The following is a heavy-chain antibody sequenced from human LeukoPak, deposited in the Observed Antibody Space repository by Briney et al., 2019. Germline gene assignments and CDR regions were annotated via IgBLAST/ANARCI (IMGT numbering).Heavy chain of an antibody. V-gene: IGHV3-23*01. CDR3: AKVPVVLYDSSGYYYAPTHYFDY. J-gene: IGHJ4*02. Sequence: GGSLRLSCAASGFTFSSYAMSWVRQAPGKGLEWVSAISGSGGSTYYADSVKGRFTISRDNSKNTLYLQMNSLRAEDTAVYYCAKVPVVLYDSSGYYYAPTHYFDYWGQGTLVTVSS. CDR1: GFTFSSYA. D-gene: IGHD3-22*01. CDR2: ISGSGGST.